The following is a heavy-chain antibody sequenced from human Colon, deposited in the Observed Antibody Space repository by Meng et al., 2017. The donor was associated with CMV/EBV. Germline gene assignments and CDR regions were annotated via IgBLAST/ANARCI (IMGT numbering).Heavy chain of an antibody. V-gene: IGHV3-7*01. CDR2: IKQDGSEK. Sequence: GESLKISCAASGFTFSSYWMSWVRQAPGKGLEWVANIKQDGSEKYYVDSVKGRFTISRDNAKNSLYLQMNSLRAEDTAVYYCARDASEVEGVAANFDYWGQGTLVTVSS. CDR3: ARDASEVEGVAANFDY. D-gene: IGHD2-15*01. CDR1: GFTFSSYW. J-gene: IGHJ4*02.